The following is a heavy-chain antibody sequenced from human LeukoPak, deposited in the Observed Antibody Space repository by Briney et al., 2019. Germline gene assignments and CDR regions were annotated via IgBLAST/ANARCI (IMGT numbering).Heavy chain of an antibody. CDR2: ISYDGNIK. J-gene: IGHJ4*02. CDR3: ARDRSANSRVYYFDY. Sequence: PGGSLSLSCAASGFTFSAYAMHWVRQAPGKGLEWVAIISYDGNIKYQADSVKGRFTISRDDSKNTLYQQMNSLRAEDTAVYYCARDRSANSRVYYFDYWGQGTLVTVSS. CDR1: GFTFSAYA. V-gene: IGHV3-30-3*01. D-gene: IGHD4/OR15-4a*01.